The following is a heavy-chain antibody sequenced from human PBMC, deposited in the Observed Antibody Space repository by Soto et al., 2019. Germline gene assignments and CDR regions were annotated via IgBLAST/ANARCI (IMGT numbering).Heavy chain of an antibody. J-gene: IGHJ5*02. CDR3: ARTMRAPRGYSYGNWFDL. D-gene: IGHD5-18*01. Sequence: GGSLSLSCAASGFTFSSYAMNWVRQAPGKGLEWVANIKQDVSEEYYVDSVKGRFTVSRDNAKSSLYLQVNSLRADDTAVYYCARTMRAPRGYSYGNWFDLWGQGTPVTVSS. V-gene: IGHV3-7*03. CDR1: GFTFSSYA. CDR2: IKQDVSEE.